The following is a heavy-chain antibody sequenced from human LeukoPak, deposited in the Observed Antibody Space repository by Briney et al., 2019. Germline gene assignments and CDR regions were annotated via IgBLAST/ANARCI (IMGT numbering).Heavy chain of an antibody. CDR2: IYTSGRT. CDR3: ARDRPTLSYYDSSNYAKVLDS. D-gene: IGHD3-22*01. J-gene: IGHJ4*02. V-gene: IGHV4-4*07. Sequence: SETLSLTCNVSGGSISNYLWSWIRQPAGKGLEWIGHIYTSGRTNYSPSLKSRVTMSIDTSNNQFSLKLTSVTAADTAVYYCARDRPTLSYYDSSNYAKVLDSWGQGTLSPSPQ. CDR1: GGSISNYL.